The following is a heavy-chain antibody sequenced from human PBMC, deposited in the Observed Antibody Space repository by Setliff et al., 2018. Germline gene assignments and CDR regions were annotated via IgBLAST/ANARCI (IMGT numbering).Heavy chain of an antibody. CDR2: VYPGDSDT. CDR3: ARLGRNNSAPPGDY. D-gene: IGHD6-25*01. CDR1: GYRFSSHW. J-gene: IGHJ4*02. V-gene: IGHV5-51*01. Sequence: GESLKISCKGSGYRFSSHWIGWVRQMPGKGLEWMGIVYPGDSDTRYSPSFQGQVTISADKSILTAFLQWTYLKASDSAMYYCARLGRNNSAPPGDYWGQGTLVTVSS.